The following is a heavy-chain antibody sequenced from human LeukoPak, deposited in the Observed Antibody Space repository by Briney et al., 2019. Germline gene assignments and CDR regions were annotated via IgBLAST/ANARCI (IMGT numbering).Heavy chain of an antibody. J-gene: IGHJ4*02. Sequence: GESLEISCKASGYSFTTHWIGWVRQMPVKGLEWMGIIYPDDSDTKYSPSFQGQVTISADKSISTAFLQWSSLKASDTAMYYCASATGSYSYFDYWGQGTLVTVSS. CDR2: IYPDDSDT. D-gene: IGHD1-26*01. V-gene: IGHV5-51*01. CDR1: GYSFTTHW. CDR3: ASATGSYSYFDY.